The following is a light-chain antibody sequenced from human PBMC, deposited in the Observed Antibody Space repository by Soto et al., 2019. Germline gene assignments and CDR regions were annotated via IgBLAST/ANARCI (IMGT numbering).Light chain of an antibody. CDR2: EVS. CDR1: SRDVGRYDY. Sequence: QSVLTQPASVSGSPGQSITISCSGTSRDVGRYDYVSWYQQHPDKAPRLIIYEVSNRPSGISNRFSGSKSGNTATLTISGLQAEDEAEYFCSSYTKVNTLVVFGGGTKVTVL. CDR3: SSYTKVNTLVV. V-gene: IGLV2-14*01. J-gene: IGLJ2*01.